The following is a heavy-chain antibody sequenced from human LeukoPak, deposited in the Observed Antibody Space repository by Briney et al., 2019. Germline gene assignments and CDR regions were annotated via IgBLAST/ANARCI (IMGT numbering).Heavy chain of an antibody. J-gene: IGHJ4*02. V-gene: IGHV3-74*01. Sequence: GGSLRLSCAASGFTFSAFWMHWVRQAPGKGLVWVSRINSDGSSTTYADSVKGRFTVSRDNAKNTLYLQMDSLRAEDSAVYYCARIDGSGEIQFDYWGQGTLVTVSS. CDR1: GFTFSAFW. CDR3: ARIDGSGEIQFDY. CDR2: INSDGSST. D-gene: IGHD3-10*01.